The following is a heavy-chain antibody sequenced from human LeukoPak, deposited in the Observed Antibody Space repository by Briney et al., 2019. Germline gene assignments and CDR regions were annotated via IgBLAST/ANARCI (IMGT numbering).Heavy chain of an antibody. V-gene: IGHV3-73*01. Sequence: GGSLRLSCAASGFTFSASPMHWVRQASGKGLEWVGRITGTHATAYAASVKGRFTISRDDSKNTAYLQMNSLKTEDTAVYYCTRHGRSSSYPYGYYYMDVWGKGTTVTVSS. CDR1: GFTFSASP. CDR3: TRHGRSSSYPYGYYYMDV. D-gene: IGHD6-6*01. CDR2: ITGTHAT. J-gene: IGHJ6*03.